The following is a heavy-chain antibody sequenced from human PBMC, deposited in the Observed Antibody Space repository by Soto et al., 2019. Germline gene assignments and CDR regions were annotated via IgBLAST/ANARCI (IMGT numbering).Heavy chain of an antibody. CDR1: GFTFSSYG. Sequence: GGSLRLSCAASGFTFSSYGMHWVRQAPGKGLEWVAVISHDGSNKYYADSVKGRFTISGDNSKNTLYLQMNSLRAEDTAVYFCAKDATKTSVVTSSLGYWGQGTLVTVSS. CDR2: ISHDGSNK. V-gene: IGHV3-30*18. D-gene: IGHD2-21*02. CDR3: AKDATKTSVVTSSLGY. J-gene: IGHJ4*02.